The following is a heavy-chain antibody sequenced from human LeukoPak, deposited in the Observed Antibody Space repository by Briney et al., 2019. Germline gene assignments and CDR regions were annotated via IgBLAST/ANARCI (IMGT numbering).Heavy chain of an antibody. CDR3: ATGTHYDLLPF. J-gene: IGHJ4*02. CDR2: FDPGSGEI. D-gene: IGHD3-9*01. Sequence: GASVKVSCKVSGYSNTELSTHWVRQAPGKGLEWMGGFDPGSGEIIYEQKFQDRVTMTEDTSTDAAYMELSSLRSEDTALYYCATGTHYDLLPFWGQGALVTVSS. CDR1: GYSNTELS. V-gene: IGHV1-24*01.